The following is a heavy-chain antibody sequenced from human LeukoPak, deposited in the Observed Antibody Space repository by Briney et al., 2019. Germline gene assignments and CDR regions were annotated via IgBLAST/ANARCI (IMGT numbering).Heavy chain of an antibody. V-gene: IGHV1-69*13. J-gene: IGHJ6*02. CDR3: ARDPPFGVLIGYGMDV. CDR2: IIPIFGTA. Sequence: SVKVSCKASGGTFSSYAISWVRQAPGQGLEWMGGIIPIFGTANYAQKFQGRVTITADESTSTAYMELSSLRSEDTAVYYCARDPPFGVLIGYGMDVWGQGTTVTVSS. CDR1: GGTFSSYA. D-gene: IGHD2-8*01.